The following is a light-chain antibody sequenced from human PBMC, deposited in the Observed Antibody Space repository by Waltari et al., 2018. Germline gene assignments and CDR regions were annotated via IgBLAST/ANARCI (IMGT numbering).Light chain of an antibody. J-gene: IGKJ1*01. CDR3: QQYKTFPWT. V-gene: IGKV1-16*01. CDR1: GDIKNL. CDR2: VAS. Sequence: CRARGDIKNLGAWFQQKPGKAPKTLMYVASNLQRGVPSRFSGRGSGTDFTLTINGLQPEDFATYYCQQYKTFPWTFGQGTKVEVK.